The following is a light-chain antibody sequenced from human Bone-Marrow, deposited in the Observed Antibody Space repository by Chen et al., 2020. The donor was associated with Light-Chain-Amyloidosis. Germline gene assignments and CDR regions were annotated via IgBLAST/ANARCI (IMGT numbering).Light chain of an antibody. CDR1: SSDVGGDNH. CDR3: SSYTITNTLV. J-gene: IGLJ1*01. Sequence: QSALTQPASVSGSPGQSITISCTGTSSDVGGDNHVSWYQQHPDKAPNLMIYEVTIWPSWVPDHFSGSKSDNTASLTISGLQTEDEADYFCSSYTITNTLVFGSGTRVTVL. V-gene: IGLV2-14*01. CDR2: EVT.